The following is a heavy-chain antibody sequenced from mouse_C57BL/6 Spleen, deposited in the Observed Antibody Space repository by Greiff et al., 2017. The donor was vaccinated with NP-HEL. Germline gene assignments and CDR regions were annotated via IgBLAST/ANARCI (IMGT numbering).Heavy chain of an antibody. CDR2: IHPNSGST. D-gene: IGHD1-1*01. Sequence: QVQLKQPGAELVKPGASVKLSCKASGYTFTSYWMHWVKQRPGPGLEWIGMIHPNSGSTNYNEKFKSKATLTVDKSSSTAYMQLSSLTSEDSAVYYCASYYYGSSGAMDYWGQGTSVTVSS. CDR1: GYTFTSYW. CDR3: ASYYYGSSGAMDY. J-gene: IGHJ4*01. V-gene: IGHV1-64*01.